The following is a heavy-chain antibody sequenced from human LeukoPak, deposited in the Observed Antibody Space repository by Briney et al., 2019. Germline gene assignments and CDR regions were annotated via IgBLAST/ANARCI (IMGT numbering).Heavy chain of an antibody. V-gene: IGHV4-61*08. D-gene: IGHD1-26*01. CDR3: ARSQSQSGSYRYYFTY. CDR1: GVSVGSAGYY. Sequence: SETLSLTCSVSGVSVGSAGYYWTWIRQPPGKGLEWIGYMYYSGNSNYNPFLKSRVTMTLDPSKNRFSLRLSSVTAADTAVYYCARSQSQSGSYRYYFTYWGQGTLVTVSS. J-gene: IGHJ4*02. CDR2: MYYSGNS.